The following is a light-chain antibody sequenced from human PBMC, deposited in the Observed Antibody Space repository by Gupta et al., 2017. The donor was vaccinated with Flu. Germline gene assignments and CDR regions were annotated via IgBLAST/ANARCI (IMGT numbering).Light chain of an antibody. V-gene: IGKV1-5*03. CDR3: QNYKCGSRT. J-gene: IGKJ1*01. CDR1: QSVDTC. CDR2: MAS. Sequence: DIQMTQSPSTLSASVGDRVIIPCRASQSVDTCLAWYQQKAGKAPNLLIYMASSLQSGVPSRFSGSGSGTEFTLTISNLQPDDFATYHCQNYKCGSRTFGQGTKVEIK.